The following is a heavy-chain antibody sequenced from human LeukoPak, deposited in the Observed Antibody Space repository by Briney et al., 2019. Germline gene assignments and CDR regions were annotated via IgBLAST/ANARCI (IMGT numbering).Heavy chain of an antibody. CDR1: GFTFSSYA. V-gene: IGHV3-30-3*01. CDR3: ARGLMVRGVSPFDY. Sequence: GRSLRLSCAASGFTFSSYAMHWVRQAPGKGLEWVAVISYDGSNKYYADSVKGRFTISRDNSKNTLYLQMNSLRAEDTAVYYCARGLMVRGVSPFDYWGQGTLVTVSS. CDR2: ISYDGSNK. J-gene: IGHJ4*02. D-gene: IGHD3-10*01.